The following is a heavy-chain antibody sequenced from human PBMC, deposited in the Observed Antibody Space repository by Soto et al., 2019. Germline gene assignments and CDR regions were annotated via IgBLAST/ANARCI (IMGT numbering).Heavy chain of an antibody. J-gene: IGHJ6*03. Sequence: QVQLVESGGGVVQPGTSLRLSCAASGFTFRSYGMHWVRQAPGKGLEWVAVISDGGRNKYYADSVKRRFTISRDNSKNTLYLQMNSLRAEDTAVYYCVREYYYYYMDVWGKGTTVSVSS. V-gene: IGHV3-30*03. CDR1: GFTFRSYG. CDR3: VREYYYYYMDV. CDR2: ISDGGRNK.